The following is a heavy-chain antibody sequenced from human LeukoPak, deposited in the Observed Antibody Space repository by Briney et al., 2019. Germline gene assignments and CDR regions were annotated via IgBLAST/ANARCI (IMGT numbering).Heavy chain of an antibody. J-gene: IGHJ4*02. CDR1: GFTFSSYA. CDR2: ISYDGSNK. Sequence: GRSLRLSCAASGFTFSSYAMHWVRQAPGKGLEWVAVISYDGSNKYYADSVKGRFTISRDNSKNTLYLQMNSLRAEDTAVYYCARDESGTVPTQFDYWGQGTLVTVSS. V-gene: IGHV3-30-3*01. CDR3: ARDESGTVPTQFDY. D-gene: IGHD4-17*01.